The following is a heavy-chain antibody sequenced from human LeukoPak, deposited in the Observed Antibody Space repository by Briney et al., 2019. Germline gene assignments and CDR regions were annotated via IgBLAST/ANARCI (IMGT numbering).Heavy chain of an antibody. V-gene: IGHV1-8*01. Sequence: ASVKVSCKASGYTFTSYDINWVRQATGQRLEWMGWMNPNSGNTGYAKKFQGRVTVTRNTPMSTAYMELSSLRSEDSAVYYCARGPGNNTGWSAGMPKGWFDPWGQGTLVTVSS. CDR2: MNPNSGNT. J-gene: IGHJ5*02. CDR1: GYTFTSYD. D-gene: IGHD6-19*01. CDR3: ARGPGNNTGWSAGMPKGWFDP.